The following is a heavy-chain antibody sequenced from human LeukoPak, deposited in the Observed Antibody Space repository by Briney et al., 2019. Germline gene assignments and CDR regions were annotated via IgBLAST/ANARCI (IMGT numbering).Heavy chain of an antibody. CDR3: ARRVALTIFGPPTWYYMDV. CDR1: GGSFSGYY. V-gene: IGHV4-4*09. D-gene: IGHD3-3*01. Sequence: SETLSLTCPVYGGSFSGYYGSWIRQPPGKGLEWIGYIYTSGSTNYNPSLKSRVTISVDTSKNQFSLKLSSVTAADTAVYYCARRVALTIFGPPTWYYMDVWGKGTTVTVSS. J-gene: IGHJ6*03. CDR2: IYTSGST.